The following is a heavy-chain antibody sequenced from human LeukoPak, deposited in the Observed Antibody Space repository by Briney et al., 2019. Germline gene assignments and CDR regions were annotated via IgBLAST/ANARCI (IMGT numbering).Heavy chain of an antibody. D-gene: IGHD6-19*01. CDR1: GFTFSDYY. CDR2: ISSSSSYT. J-gene: IGHJ4*02. Sequence: GGSLRLSCAASGFTFSDYYMSWIRQAPGKGLEWVSYISSSSSYTNYADSVKGRFTISRDNAKNSLYLQMNSLRAEDTAVYYCARRVAGPDYYFVYWGQGTLVTVSS. CDR3: ARRVAGPDYYFVY. V-gene: IGHV3-11*06.